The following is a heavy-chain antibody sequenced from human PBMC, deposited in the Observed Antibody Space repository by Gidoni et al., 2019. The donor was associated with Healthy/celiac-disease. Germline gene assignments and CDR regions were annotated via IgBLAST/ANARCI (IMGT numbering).Heavy chain of an antibody. D-gene: IGHD3-22*01. Sequence: QVQLQESGPGLVKPSQTLSLTCTVSGGSISSGGYYWSWIRQHPGKGLEWIGYIYYSGSPYYNPSLKSRVTISVDTSKNQFSLKLSSVTAADTAVYYCAREAYYYDSSGYYSDAFDIWGQGTMVTVSS. CDR3: AREAYYYDSSGYYSDAFDI. V-gene: IGHV4-31*03. CDR2: IYYSGSP. CDR1: GGSISSGGYY. J-gene: IGHJ3*02.